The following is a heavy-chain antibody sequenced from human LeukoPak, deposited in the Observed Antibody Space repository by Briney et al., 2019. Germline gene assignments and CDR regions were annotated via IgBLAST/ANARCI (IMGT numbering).Heavy chain of an antibody. CDR2: MNPNSGNT. V-gene: IGHV1-8*03. CDR3: ARGRRTRTYYYDSSGYYDDAFDI. J-gene: IGHJ3*02. CDR1: GGTISTYA. D-gene: IGHD3-22*01. Sequence: EASVKVSCKASGGTISTYAISWVRQAPGQGLEWMGWMNPNSGNTGYAQKFQGRVTITRNTSISTAYMELSSLRSEDTAVYYCARGRRTRTYYYDSSGYYDDAFDIWGQGTMVTVSS.